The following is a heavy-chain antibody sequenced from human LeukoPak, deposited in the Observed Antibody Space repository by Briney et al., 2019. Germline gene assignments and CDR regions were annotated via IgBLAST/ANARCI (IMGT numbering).Heavy chain of an antibody. D-gene: IGHD3-22*01. CDR2: IWYDGSNK. J-gene: IGHJ4*02. Sequence: PGRSLRLSCAASGFTFSSYGMRWVRQAPGKGLEWVAVIWYDGSNKYYADSVKGRFTISRDNSKNTLYLQMNSLRAEDTAVYYCAVPFYYDSSGYYNWGQGTLVTVSS. V-gene: IGHV3-33*01. CDR1: GFTFSSYG. CDR3: AVPFYYDSSGYYN.